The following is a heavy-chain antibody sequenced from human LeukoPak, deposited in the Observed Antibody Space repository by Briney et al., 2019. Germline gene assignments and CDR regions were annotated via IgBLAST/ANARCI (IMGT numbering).Heavy chain of an antibody. J-gene: IGHJ3*02. CDR3: ASTYCSSTRCQLPDDAFEI. V-gene: IGHV3-53*01. CDR1: GFTFSSFW. D-gene: IGHD2-2*01. Sequence: GGSLRLSCAASGFTFSSFWMSWVRQAPGKGLEWVSVIYSAGNIYYADSVKGRSTISRDDSMNTLYLQMNSLRAEDTAVYFCASTYCSSTRCQLPDDAFEIWGQGTMVTVSS. CDR2: IYSAGNI.